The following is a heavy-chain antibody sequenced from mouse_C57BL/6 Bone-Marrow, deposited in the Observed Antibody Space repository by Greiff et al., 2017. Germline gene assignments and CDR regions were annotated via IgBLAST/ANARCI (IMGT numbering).Heavy chain of an antibody. Sequence: QVQLQQSGAELARPGASVKLSCKASGYTFTSYGISWVKQRTGQGLEWIGEIYPTRGNTYYNEKFNGKATLTADKSSSTASMELRSLTSEDSAGYFCASPLYYEDYWGQGTSVTVSS. D-gene: IGHD2-4*01. V-gene: IGHV1-81*01. CDR2: IYPTRGNT. CDR3: ASPLYYEDY. J-gene: IGHJ4*01. CDR1: GYTFTSYG.